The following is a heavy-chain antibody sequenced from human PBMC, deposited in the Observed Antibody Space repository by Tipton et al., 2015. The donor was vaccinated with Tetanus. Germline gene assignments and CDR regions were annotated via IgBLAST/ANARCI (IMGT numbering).Heavy chain of an antibody. CDR3: ARAHCSDGVCNFDF. CDR2: IYPGDSDT. D-gene: IGHD2-15*01. V-gene: IGHV5-51*01. J-gene: IGHJ4*02. Sequence: VQLVQSGGEVKKPGESLKISCKGSGYIFNNYWIGWVRQKPGKGLEWMGIIYPGDSDTRYSPSFQGQVTISVDKSINTAYLQWSRLKASDTSMFYCARAHCSDGVCNFDFWGQGALVTVAS. CDR1: GYIFNNYW.